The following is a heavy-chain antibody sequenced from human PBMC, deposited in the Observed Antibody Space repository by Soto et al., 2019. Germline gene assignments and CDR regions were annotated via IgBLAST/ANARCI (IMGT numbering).Heavy chain of an antibody. Sequence: QVQLVESGGGVVQPGRSLRLSCAASGFTFSSYGMHWVRQAPGKGLEWVALISYDGSNKYYAASVKGRFTISRDNSKNTLYLQMNSRRTEDTAVYYCAKELGHGGRGAFDIWGQGTMVTVSS. J-gene: IGHJ3*02. CDR2: ISYDGSNK. D-gene: IGHD7-27*01. V-gene: IGHV3-30*18. CDR1: GFTFSSYG. CDR3: AKELGHGGRGAFDI.